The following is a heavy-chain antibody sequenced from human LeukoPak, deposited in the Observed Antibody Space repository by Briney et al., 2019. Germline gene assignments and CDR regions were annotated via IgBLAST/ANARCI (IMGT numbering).Heavy chain of an antibody. CDR3: ARNGGWTLEYYYYYYMDV. CDR2: IYTSGST. CDR1: GGSISSYY. V-gene: IGHV4-4*07. J-gene: IGHJ6*03. D-gene: IGHD2-15*01. Sequence: PSETLSLTCTVSGGSISSYYWSWLRQPAGKGLEWIGRIYTSGSTNYNPSLKSRVTMSVDTSKNQFSLKLSSVTAADTAVYYCARNGGWTLEYYYYYYMDVWGKGTTVTVSS.